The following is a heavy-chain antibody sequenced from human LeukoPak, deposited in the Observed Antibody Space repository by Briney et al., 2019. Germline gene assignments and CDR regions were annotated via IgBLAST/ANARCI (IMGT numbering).Heavy chain of an antibody. Sequence: GGSLRLSCAASGSTFSSYAMSWVRQAPGKGLEWVSAISGSGGSTYYADSVKGRFTISRDNSKNTLYLQMNSLRAEDTAVYYCAKVRVKAGWFDPWGQGTLVTVSS. V-gene: IGHV3-23*01. CDR3: AKVRVKAGWFDP. CDR1: GSTFSSYA. J-gene: IGHJ5*02. D-gene: IGHD3-22*01. CDR2: ISGSGGST.